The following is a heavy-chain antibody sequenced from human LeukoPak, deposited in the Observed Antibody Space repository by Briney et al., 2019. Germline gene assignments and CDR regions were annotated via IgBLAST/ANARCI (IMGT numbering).Heavy chain of an antibody. CDR2: ISSSSYI. CDR3: ARVPTAVVPAAI. Sequence: GGSLRLSCAASGFTFSSYSMNWARQAPGKGLEWVSSISSSSYIYYADSVKGRFTISRDNAKNSLYLQMNSLRAEDTAVYYCARVPTAVVPAAIWGQGTLVTVSS. D-gene: IGHD2-2*02. CDR1: GFTFSSYS. J-gene: IGHJ4*02. V-gene: IGHV3-21*01.